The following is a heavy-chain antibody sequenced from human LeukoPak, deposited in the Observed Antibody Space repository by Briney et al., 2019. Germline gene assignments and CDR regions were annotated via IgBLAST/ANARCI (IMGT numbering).Heavy chain of an antibody. CDR3: ARVLLINYYDSSGSISDPFDY. Sequence: AASVNVSCKASGYTFTSYGISWVRQAPGQGREWMGWVSAYNGNTNYAQKPQGRVTMTTDTSTSTAFMELRSLRSDDTAVYYCARVLLINYYDSSGSISDPFDYWGQGTLVTVSS. J-gene: IGHJ4*02. CDR1: GYTFTSYG. CDR2: VSAYNGNT. V-gene: IGHV1-18*01. D-gene: IGHD3-22*01.